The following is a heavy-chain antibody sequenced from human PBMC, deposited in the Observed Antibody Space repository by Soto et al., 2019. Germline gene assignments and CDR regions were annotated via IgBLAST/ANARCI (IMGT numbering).Heavy chain of an antibody. V-gene: IGHV3-73*02. J-gene: IGHJ4*02. D-gene: IGHD1-20*01. CDR1: GFTFSGSG. Sequence: EVQLVESGGGLVQTGGSVKLSCAASGFTFSGSGIHWVRQASGKGLEWVGRVKTRSYSYATAYPASVEGRFTISRDDSKNTAYLQMNSLKTEDTAVYYCARLRAWGDEYNSPPYYLDYWCQGTLVTVSS. CDR2: VKTRSYSYAT. CDR3: ARLRAWGDEYNSPPYYLDY.